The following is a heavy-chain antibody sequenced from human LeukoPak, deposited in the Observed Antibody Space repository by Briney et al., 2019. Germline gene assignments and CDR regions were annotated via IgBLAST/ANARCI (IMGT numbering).Heavy chain of an antibody. D-gene: IGHD1-26*01. J-gene: IGHJ4*02. CDR1: GFTFSSYA. CDR2: ISGSGGST. Sequence: TGGSLRLSCAASGFTFSSYAMSWVRQAPGKGLEWVSAISGSGGSTYYADSVKGRFTISRDNSKNTLYLQMNSLRAEDTAVYYCATDLNSGTYGRYWGQGTLVTVSS. CDR3: ATDLNSGTYGRY. V-gene: IGHV3-23*01.